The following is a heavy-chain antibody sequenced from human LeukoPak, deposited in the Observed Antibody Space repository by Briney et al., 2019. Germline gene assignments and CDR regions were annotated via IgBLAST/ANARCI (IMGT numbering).Heavy chain of an antibody. CDR3: ARGECSGGSCYLGPFDY. J-gene: IGHJ4*02. Sequence: SETLSLTCTVSGGSISSYYWSWIRQPPGKGLEWIGYIYYSGSTNYNPSLKGRVTISVDTSKNQFSLKLSSVTAADTAVYYCARGECSGGSCYLGPFDYWGQGTLVTVSS. D-gene: IGHD2-15*01. CDR1: GGSISSYY. V-gene: IGHV4-59*01. CDR2: IYYSGST.